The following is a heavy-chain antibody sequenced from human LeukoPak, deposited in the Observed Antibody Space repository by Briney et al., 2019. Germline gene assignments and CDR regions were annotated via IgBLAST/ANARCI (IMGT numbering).Heavy chain of an antibody. Sequence: GGSLRLSCTASGFTFSDYAMSWFRQAPGKGLEWVGFIRSKAYGGTTEYAPSVKGRFTISRDDSKSIAYQQMNSLKTEDTAVYYCTRRLYSNYYDSSGYYDYWGQGTLVTVSS. CDR1: GFTFSDYA. J-gene: IGHJ4*02. V-gene: IGHV3-49*03. CDR2: IRSKAYGGTT. CDR3: TRRLYSNYYDSSGYYDY. D-gene: IGHD3-22*01.